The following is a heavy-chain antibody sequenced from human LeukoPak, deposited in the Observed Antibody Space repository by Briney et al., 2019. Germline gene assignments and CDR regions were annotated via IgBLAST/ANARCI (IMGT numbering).Heavy chain of an antibody. CDR2: IRTYNGHT. V-gene: IGHV1-18*01. CDR3: ASLVPGPTGFYMAV. J-gene: IGHJ6*03. CDR1: GYTLSTYG. D-gene: IGHD2-8*02. Sequence: ASVKVSFKASGYTLSTYGFTWVRQAPGQGLEWMGWIRTYNGHTNYAQKFQDRVTLTTETSTNTTYMELRTLRSDDTAVYFCASLVPGPTGFYMAVWGQGTTVTVSS.